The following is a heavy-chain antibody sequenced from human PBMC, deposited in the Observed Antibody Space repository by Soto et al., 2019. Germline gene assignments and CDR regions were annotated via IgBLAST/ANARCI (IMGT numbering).Heavy chain of an antibody. V-gene: IGHV4-31*03. J-gene: IGHJ5*02. D-gene: IGHD3-22*01. CDR2: ISYSGST. Sequence: QVQLQESGPGLVKPSQTLSLTCTVSGGSISSGGYYWSWIRQHPGKGLEWIGYISYSGSTYYNPSLKRRVTISVDTSKNQFALKLSSVTAADTAVYYCARQWLPLNWFDPWGQGTLVTVSS. CDR1: GGSISSGGYY. CDR3: ARQWLPLNWFDP.